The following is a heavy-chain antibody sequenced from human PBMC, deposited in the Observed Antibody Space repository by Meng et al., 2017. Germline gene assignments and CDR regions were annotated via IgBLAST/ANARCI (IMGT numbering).Heavy chain of an antibody. Sequence: QVLLFQAWAEVKRPGASVKGSCKASGYTFTSYDINWVRQATGQGLEWMGWMNPNSGNTGYAQKFQGRVTMTRNTSISTAYMELSSLRSEDTAVYYCARGPNRWTGLDYWGQGTLVTVSS. CDR2: MNPNSGNT. CDR1: GYTFTSYD. D-gene: IGHD3/OR15-3a*01. V-gene: IGHV1-8*01. CDR3: ARGPNRWTGLDY. J-gene: IGHJ4*02.